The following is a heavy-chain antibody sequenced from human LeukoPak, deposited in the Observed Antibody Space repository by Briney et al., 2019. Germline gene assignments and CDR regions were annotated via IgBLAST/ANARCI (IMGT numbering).Heavy chain of an antibody. D-gene: IGHD3-10*01. J-gene: IGHJ4*02. Sequence: ASVKASCKASGGTFISYAISWVRQAPGQGLEWMGGIIPIFGTANYAQKFQGRVTITADESTSTAYMELSSLRSEDTAVYYCASNGVGSGSYYPFDHWGQGTLVTVSS. CDR3: ASNGVGSGSYYPFDH. CDR2: IIPIFGTA. CDR1: GGTFISYA. V-gene: IGHV1-69*13.